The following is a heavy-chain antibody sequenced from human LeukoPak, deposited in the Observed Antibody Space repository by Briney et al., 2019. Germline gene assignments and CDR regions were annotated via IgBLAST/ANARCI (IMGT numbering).Heavy chain of an antibody. J-gene: IGHJ6*03. CDR2: ISHSGGTT. CDR3: ANRVSGYSGSSYYYYYMDV. CDR1: GFTFSSYA. V-gene: IGHV3-23*01. D-gene: IGHD1-26*01. Sequence: GGSLRLSCAASGFTFSSYAMSWVRQAPGKGPGWVSAISHSGGTTYYADSVRGRFTITRDNSKNTLYLQMNSLRAEDTAVYYCANRVSGYSGSSYYYYYMDVWGKGTTVTVSS.